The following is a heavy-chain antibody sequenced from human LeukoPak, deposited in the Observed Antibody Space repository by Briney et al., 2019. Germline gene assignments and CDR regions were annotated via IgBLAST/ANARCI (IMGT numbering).Heavy chain of an antibody. D-gene: IGHD5-18*01. CDR1: GYTFTYYY. CDR3: ARSPRGYTFSSDY. Sequence: ASVKVSCKASGYTFTYYYMHWVRQAPGQGLEWMGWINTNTGNPTYAQGFTGRFVFSLDTSVSTAYLQISSLKAEDTAVYYCARSPRGYTFSSDYWGQGTLVTVSS. J-gene: IGHJ4*02. V-gene: IGHV7-4-1*02. CDR2: INTNTGNP.